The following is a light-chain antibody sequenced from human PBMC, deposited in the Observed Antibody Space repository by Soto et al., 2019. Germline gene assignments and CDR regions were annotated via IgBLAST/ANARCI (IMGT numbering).Light chain of an antibody. V-gene: IGKV3-15*01. CDR2: GAS. J-gene: IGKJ1*01. Sequence: EIVMSQSPATLCVSPGERGTLSCRASQSVSSNLAWYQQRPGRATRLLIYGASTRATGIPARFSGSGSGTEFTLTISSLQFEDFAIYYCQQYNNWLPWTFGQGTKVDI. CDR1: QSVSSN. CDR3: QQYNNWLPWT.